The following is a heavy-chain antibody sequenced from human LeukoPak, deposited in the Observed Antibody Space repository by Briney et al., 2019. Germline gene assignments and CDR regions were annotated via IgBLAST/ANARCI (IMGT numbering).Heavy chain of an antibody. D-gene: IGHD3-22*01. Sequence: SETLSLTCTVSGGSISSYYWSWIRQPPGKGLEWIGYIYYSGSTNYNPSLKSRVTISVDTSKSQFSLKLSSVTAADTAVYYCARALALGYYDSSGYYGYYFDYWGQGTLVTVSS. CDR1: GGSISSYY. CDR2: IYYSGST. CDR3: ARALALGYYDSSGYYGYYFDY. V-gene: IGHV4-59*08. J-gene: IGHJ4*02.